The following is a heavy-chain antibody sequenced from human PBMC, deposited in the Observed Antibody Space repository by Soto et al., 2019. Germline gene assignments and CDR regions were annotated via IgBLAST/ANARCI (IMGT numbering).Heavy chain of an antibody. D-gene: IGHD3-9*01. Sequence: LRLSCAASGFTFSSYEMNWVRQAPGKGLEWVSYISSSGSTIYYADSVKGRFTISRDNAKNSLYLQMNSLRAEDTAVYYCARDFSQDYDTTGDYYYYYGMDVWGQGTTVTVSS. V-gene: IGHV3-48*03. J-gene: IGHJ6*02. CDR2: ISSSGSTI. CDR1: GFTFSSYE. CDR3: ARDFSQDYDTTGDYYYYYGMDV.